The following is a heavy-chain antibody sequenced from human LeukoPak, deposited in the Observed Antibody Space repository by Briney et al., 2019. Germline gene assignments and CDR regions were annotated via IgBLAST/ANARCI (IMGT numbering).Heavy chain of an antibody. CDR3: AKDLSGGSDGSFDY. CDR2: ISGSGGST. Sequence: QTGGSLRLSCAASGFTFSSYAMSWVRQAPGKGLEWVSAISGSGGSTYYADSVKGRFTISRDNSKNTLYLQMNSLRAEDTAVYYCAKDLSGGSDGSFDYWGQGTLVTVSS. V-gene: IGHV3-23*01. D-gene: IGHD1-26*01. CDR1: GFTFSSYA. J-gene: IGHJ4*02.